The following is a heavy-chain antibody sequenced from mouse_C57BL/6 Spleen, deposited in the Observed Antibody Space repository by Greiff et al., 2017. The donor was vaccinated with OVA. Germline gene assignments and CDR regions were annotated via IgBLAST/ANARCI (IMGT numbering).Heavy chain of an antibody. D-gene: IGHD1-1*01. J-gene: IGHJ1*03. CDR3: ARGGYGSSYGWYFDV. CDR1: GYTFTSYW. CDR2: IDPNSGGT. Sequence: QVQLQQSGAELVKPGASVKLSCKASGYTFTSYWMHWVKQRPGRGLEWIGRIDPNSGGTKYNEKFKSKATLTVDKPSSTAYMQLSSLTSEDSAVYYCARGGYGSSYGWYFDVWGTGTTVTVSS. V-gene: IGHV1-72*01.